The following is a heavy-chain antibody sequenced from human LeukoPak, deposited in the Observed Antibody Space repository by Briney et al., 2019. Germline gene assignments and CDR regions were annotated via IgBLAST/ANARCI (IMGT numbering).Heavy chain of an antibody. J-gene: IGHJ4*02. Sequence: ASVKVSCKASGYTFTSYYMHLVRQAPGQGLEWMGIINPSGGSTSYAQKFQGRVTMTRDMSTSTVYVELSSLRSEDTAVYYCARDRGTGIQLFDYWGQGTLVTVSS. CDR1: GYTFTSYY. CDR2: INPSGGST. D-gene: IGHD5-18*01. V-gene: IGHV1-46*01. CDR3: ARDRGTGIQLFDY.